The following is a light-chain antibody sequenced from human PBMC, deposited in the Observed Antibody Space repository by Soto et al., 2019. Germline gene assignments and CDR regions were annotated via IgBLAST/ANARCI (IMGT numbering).Light chain of an antibody. Sequence: QSVLTQPASVSGSPGQSITISCTGTSSDVGGYNYVSWYQQHPGKAPKLMIYEVSNRPSGVSNRFSGSKSGNTASLTISGLRGEDEDDYYCSSYTSGSTGVFGGGTKLAVL. V-gene: IGLV2-14*01. J-gene: IGLJ3*02. CDR2: EVS. CDR1: SSDVGGYNY. CDR3: SSYTSGSTGV.